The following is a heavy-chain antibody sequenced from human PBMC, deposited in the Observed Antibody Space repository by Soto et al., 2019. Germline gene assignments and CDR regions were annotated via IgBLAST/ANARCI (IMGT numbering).Heavy chain of an antibody. CDR1: GGTFSSYA. V-gene: IGHV1-69*13. J-gene: IGHJ6*02. D-gene: IGHD2-15*01. CDR3: ARAWVESSTRIYYYYYGMDV. CDR2: IIPIFGTA. Sequence: EASVKVSCKASGGTFSSYAISWVRQAPGQGLEWMGGIIPIFGTANYAQKFQGRVTITADESTSTAYMELSSLRSEDTAVYYCARAWVESSTRIYYYYYGMDVWGQGTTVTVSS.